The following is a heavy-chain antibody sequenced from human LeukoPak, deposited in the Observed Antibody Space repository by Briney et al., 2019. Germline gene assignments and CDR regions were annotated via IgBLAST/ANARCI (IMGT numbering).Heavy chain of an antibody. J-gene: IGHJ6*02. D-gene: IGHD5-18*01. CDR2: ISGSGGST. Sequence: PGGSLRLSCAASGFTFSSYAMSWVRQAPGKGLEWVSAISGSGGSTYYADSVKGRFTISRDNPKNTLYLQMNSLRAEDTAVYYCAKDRIQLRAPLDVWGQGTTVTVSS. CDR3: AKDRIQLRAPLDV. V-gene: IGHV3-23*01. CDR1: GFTFSSYA.